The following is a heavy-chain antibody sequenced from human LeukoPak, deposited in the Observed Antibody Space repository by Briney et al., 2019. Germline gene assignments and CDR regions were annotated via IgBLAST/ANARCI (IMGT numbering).Heavy chain of an antibody. Sequence: GGSLRLSCAASGFTFSSYGMHWVRQAPGKGLEWVAVIWSEGNNKYYADSVKDRFTISRDNSKNTLYLQMNSLTHQDTAVYYCARWGSAGPLAYWGQGTLVTVSS. V-gene: IGHV3-33*04. D-gene: IGHD3-10*01. CDR2: IWSEGNNK. CDR3: ARWGSAGPLAY. J-gene: IGHJ4*02. CDR1: GFTFSSYG.